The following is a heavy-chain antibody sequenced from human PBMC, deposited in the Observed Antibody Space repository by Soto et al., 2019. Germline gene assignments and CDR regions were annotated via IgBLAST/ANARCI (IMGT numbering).Heavy chain of an antibody. J-gene: IGHJ4*02. CDR2: ISSTTNYI. Sequence: PGGSLRLSCAASGFTFTRYSMNWVRQAPGKGLEWGSSISSTTNYIYYGDSMKGRFTISRDNGKNSLYLEMHSLRAEDTAVYYCARESEDLTSNFDYWGQGTLVTVSS. CDR1: GFTFTRYS. V-gene: IGHV3-21*06. CDR3: ARESEDLTSNFDY.